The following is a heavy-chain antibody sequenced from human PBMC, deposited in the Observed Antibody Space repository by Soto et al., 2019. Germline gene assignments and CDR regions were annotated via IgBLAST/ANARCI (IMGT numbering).Heavy chain of an antibody. CDR2: IYSSGSA. V-gene: IGHV4-4*07. CDR3: ARDQKDYYGMDV. J-gene: IGHJ6*02. Sequence: SETLSLTCTVSGGSISNYYWTWIRQPAGKGLEWIGRIYSSGSANYNPSLKSRVTMSVDTSKNQFSLKLSSVTAADTAVYYCARDQKDYYGMDVWGQGTTVTVSS. CDR1: GGSISNYY.